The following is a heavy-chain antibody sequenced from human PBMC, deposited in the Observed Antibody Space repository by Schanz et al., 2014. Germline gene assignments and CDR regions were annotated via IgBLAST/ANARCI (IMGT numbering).Heavy chain of an antibody. J-gene: IGHJ4*02. Sequence: EVQLVESGGGLIQPGGSLRLSCAASGFGFSSYSMNWVRQAPGKGLEWVSYISDSGTYTNYADSVKGRFTISRDNAKNSLYLQMTSLRAEDTAVYYCARDRRNADLDYWGQGTLVTVSS. D-gene: IGHD1-1*01. CDR1: GFGFSSYS. CDR3: ARDRRNADLDY. V-gene: IGHV3-21*05. CDR2: ISDSGTYT.